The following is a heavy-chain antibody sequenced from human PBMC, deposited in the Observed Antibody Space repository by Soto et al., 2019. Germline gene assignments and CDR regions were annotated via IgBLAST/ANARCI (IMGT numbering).Heavy chain of an antibody. CDR1: GGTFSSST. CDR2: IIPVLGMA. J-gene: IGHJ4*02. D-gene: IGHD2-2*01. Sequence: SVKVSCKDSGGTFSSSTITWVRQAPGQGLEWMGRIIPVLGMANYAQKFQGRVTITADKSTSTAYMELSSLRSEDTAVYYCASLHDCSSTSCYAGVDYWGQGTLVTVSS. CDR3: ASLHDCSSTSCYAGVDY. V-gene: IGHV1-69*02.